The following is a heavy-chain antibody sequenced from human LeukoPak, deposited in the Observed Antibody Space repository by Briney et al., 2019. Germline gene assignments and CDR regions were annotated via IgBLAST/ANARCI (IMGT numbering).Heavy chain of an antibody. J-gene: IGHJ4*02. CDR1: GFTVSSNY. D-gene: IGHD2-15*01. CDR2: IRGGGENT. CDR3: AKISWDGRGTFY. V-gene: IGHV3-23*01. Sequence: GGSLRLSCAASGFTVSSNYMSWVRQAPGKGLEWVSAIRGGGENTYYADSVKGRFTISRDNSKDTLSLQMNSLRAEDTAIYYCAKISWDGRGTFYWGQGTLVTVSS.